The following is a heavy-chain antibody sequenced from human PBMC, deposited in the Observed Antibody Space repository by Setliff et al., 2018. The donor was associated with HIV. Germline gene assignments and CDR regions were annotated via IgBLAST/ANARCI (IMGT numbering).Heavy chain of an antibody. CDR3: ARVSSSYYFLGAFDS. J-gene: IGHJ4*02. V-gene: IGHV4-39*07. CDR1: GGSISSTSYY. Sequence: PSETLSLTCSVSGGSISSTSYYWGWIRQPPGKGLEWIGNVYYTGSTYYNPPLKSRVTISIDTSKNQFSLKLRSATATDTALYYCARVSSSYYFLGAFDSWGQGTLVTVSS. D-gene: IGHD6-13*01. CDR2: VYYTGST.